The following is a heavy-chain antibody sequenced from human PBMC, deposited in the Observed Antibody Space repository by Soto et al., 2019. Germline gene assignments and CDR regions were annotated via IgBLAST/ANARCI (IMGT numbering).Heavy chain of an antibody. Sequence: QVQLVQSGAEVKKPGSSVKVSCKASGGTFSSYAISWVRQAPGQGLEWMGGIIPIFGTANYAQKFHGRVTITADESTSAASMELRSLRSEDTAVYYCARGLDVVVVVAAYYCYDGRDVWVQGIKVVVSS. J-gene: IGHJ6*02. V-gene: IGHV1-69*01. CDR1: GGTFSSYA. D-gene: IGHD2-15*01. CDR3: ARGLDVVVVVAAYYCYDGRDV. CDR2: IIPIFGTA.